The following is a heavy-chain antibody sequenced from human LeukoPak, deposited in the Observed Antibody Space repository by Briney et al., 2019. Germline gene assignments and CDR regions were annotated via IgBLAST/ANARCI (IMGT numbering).Heavy chain of an antibody. CDR2: INHSGST. D-gene: IGHD6-19*01. CDR1: GGSISSSSFF. CDR3: ARHIAVAGTSYFDY. V-gene: IGHV4-39*07. J-gene: IGHJ4*02. Sequence: SETLSLTCTVSGGSISSSSFFWAWIRQPPGKGLEWIGEINHSGSTNYNPSLKSRVTISVDTSKNQFSLKLSSVTAADTAVYYCARHIAVAGTSYFDYWGQGTLVTVSS.